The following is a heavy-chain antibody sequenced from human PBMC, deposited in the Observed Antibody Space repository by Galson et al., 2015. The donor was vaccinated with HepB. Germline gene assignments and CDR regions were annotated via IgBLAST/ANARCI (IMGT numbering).Heavy chain of an antibody. Sequence: SLRLSCAASGFTFSGYLMSWVRQAPGKGLEWVANINQEGSEKYYVDSVKGRFTISRDNAKNSLYLQLDSLRAEDTAVYYCARAGRWLQITDIWGQGSLVTVSS. CDR2: INQEGSEK. J-gene: IGHJ4*02. D-gene: IGHD5-24*01. CDR3: ARAGRWLQITDI. V-gene: IGHV3-7*03. CDR1: GFTFSGYL.